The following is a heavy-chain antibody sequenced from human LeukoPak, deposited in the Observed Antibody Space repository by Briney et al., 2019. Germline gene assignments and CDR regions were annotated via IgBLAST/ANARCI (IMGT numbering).Heavy chain of an antibody. CDR2: IYSTGTT. D-gene: IGHD6-19*01. CDR1: GTFVSGFY. Sequence: SETLSLTCTVSGTFVSGFYWTWIRQPPGKGLEWIGFIYSTGTTSYNSSLQSRVTISVDTSKNQFSLKLTSVTAADTAVYYCARDRQWLVDHWGQGTLVTVSS. V-gene: IGHV4-59*02. J-gene: IGHJ5*02. CDR3: ARDRQWLVDH.